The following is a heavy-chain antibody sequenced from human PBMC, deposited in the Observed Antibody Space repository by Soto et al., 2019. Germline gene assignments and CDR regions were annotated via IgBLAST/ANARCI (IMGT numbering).Heavy chain of an antibody. CDR1: GGTFTTDT. J-gene: IGHJ2*01. V-gene: IGHV1-69*08. CDR2: IIPMLGTA. CDR3: ARRGGGVLVMTSDWYLDL. Sequence: QVQLVQSGAEVKKPGSSVKVSCKASGGTFTTDTFSWVRQAPGHGLEWMGRIIPMLGTAKYAQKFQGRVTITADKSTSTVYMELSSLRSDDTAVYYCARRGGGVLVMTSDWYLDLWGRGTLVTVSS. D-gene: IGHD3-3*01.